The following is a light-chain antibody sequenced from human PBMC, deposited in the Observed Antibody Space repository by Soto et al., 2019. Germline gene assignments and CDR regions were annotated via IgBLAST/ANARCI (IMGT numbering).Light chain of an antibody. CDR2: SAS. CDR3: QYYGSSPLT. J-gene: IGKJ4*01. CDR1: QTINKNY. V-gene: IGKV3-20*01. Sequence: EIVLTQSPGTLSLSPGERATLSCRASQTINKNYFAWYQQKPGQAPRPLMYSASSRATGIPDRFSGSGSGTDFTLTISRLEPEDFAVHYCQYYGSSPLTLGGGPQVDIK.